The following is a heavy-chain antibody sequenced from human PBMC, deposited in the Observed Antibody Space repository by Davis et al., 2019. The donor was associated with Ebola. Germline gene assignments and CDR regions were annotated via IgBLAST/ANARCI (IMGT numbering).Heavy chain of an antibody. Sequence: GESLKISCAASGFTFSSYAMSWVRQAPGKGLEWVSAISGSGGSTYYADSVKGRFTISRDNSKNTLYLQMNSLRAEDTAVYYCAKDYYDSTGRYFDLWGRGTLVTVSS. J-gene: IGHJ2*01. CDR1: GFTFSSYA. CDR3: AKDYYDSTGRYFDL. CDR2: ISGSGGST. D-gene: IGHD3-22*01. V-gene: IGHV3-23*01.